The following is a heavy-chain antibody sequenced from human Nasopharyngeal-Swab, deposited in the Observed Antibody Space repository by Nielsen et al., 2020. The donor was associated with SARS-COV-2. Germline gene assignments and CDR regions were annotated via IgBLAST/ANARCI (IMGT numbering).Heavy chain of an antibody. CDR2: INSDGSST. CDR1: GFTFSSYW. D-gene: IGHD3-3*01. Sequence: GGSLRLSCAASGFTFSSYWMHWVRRAPGKGLVWVSRINSDGSSTSYADSVKGRFTISRDNAKNTLYLQMNSLRAEDTAVYYCAREEVVIIPTSYYYYYMDVWGKGTTVTVSS. J-gene: IGHJ6*03. V-gene: IGHV3-74*01. CDR3: AREEVVIIPTSYYYYYMDV.